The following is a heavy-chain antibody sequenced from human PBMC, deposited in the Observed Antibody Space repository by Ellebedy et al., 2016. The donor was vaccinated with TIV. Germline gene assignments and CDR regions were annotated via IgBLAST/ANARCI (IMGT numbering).Heavy chain of an antibody. CDR2: ISADSGNT. J-gene: IGHJ5*02. D-gene: IGHD2-2*01. CDR1: GYTFTFYG. CDR3: ARDRIPYSTSWSGWFDP. Sequence: AASVKVSCKTSGYTFTFYGITWVRQAPGQGLEWMGWISADSGNTYYAQKFQDRVTMTTDTSTSTAYMELRSLKSDDTAVYFCARDRIPYSTSWSGWFDPWGQGTLVTVSS. V-gene: IGHV1-18*04.